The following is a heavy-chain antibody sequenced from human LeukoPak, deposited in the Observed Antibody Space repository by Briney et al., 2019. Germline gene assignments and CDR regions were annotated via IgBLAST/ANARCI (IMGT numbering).Heavy chain of an antibody. Sequence: SETLSLTCTVSGYSISSGYYWGWIRQPPGKGLQWIGRIYHSGSTSYNPSLKSRVTISVDTSKNQFSLKLSSVTAADTAVYYCARAYYYDSSGYYRGVFDYWGQGTLVTVSS. CDR2: IYHSGST. J-gene: IGHJ4*02. CDR1: GYSISSGYY. D-gene: IGHD3-22*01. CDR3: ARAYYYDSSGYYRGVFDY. V-gene: IGHV4-38-2*02.